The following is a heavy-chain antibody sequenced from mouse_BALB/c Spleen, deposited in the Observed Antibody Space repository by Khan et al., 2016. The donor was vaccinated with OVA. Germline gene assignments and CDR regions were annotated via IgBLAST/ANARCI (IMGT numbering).Heavy chain of an antibody. D-gene: IGHD2-1*01. CDR1: GFTFSSYT. J-gene: IGHJ1*01. V-gene: IGHV5-6-4*01. Sequence: EVELVESGGDLVKPGGFLKLSCAASGFTFSSYTMSWVRQTPEKRLEWVATISSGGSYTYYPDSVKGRFTISRDNAKNTLYLQMSSLKSEDTAMYYCTRDGNYAHWYFDVWGAGTTVTVSS. CDR2: ISSGGSYT. CDR3: TRDGNYAHWYFDV.